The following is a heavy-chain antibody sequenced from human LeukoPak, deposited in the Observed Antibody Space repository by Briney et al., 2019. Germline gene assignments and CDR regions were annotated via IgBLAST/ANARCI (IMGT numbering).Heavy chain of an antibody. D-gene: IGHD6-13*01. CDR2: IYYSGTT. V-gene: IGHV4-59*01. J-gene: IGHJ4*02. CDR3: ARSGGYSNPQNY. CDR1: GGSISSYY. Sequence: SETLSLTCTVSGGSISSYYWSWIRQPPGKGLEWIGYIYYSGTTNYNPSLKSRVTISVDTSKSQFSLKLNSVTAADTAVYYCARSGGYSNPQNYWGQGTLVTVSS.